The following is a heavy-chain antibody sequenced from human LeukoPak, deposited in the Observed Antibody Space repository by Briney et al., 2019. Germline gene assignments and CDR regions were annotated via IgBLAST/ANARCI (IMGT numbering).Heavy chain of an antibody. CDR1: GGSISSTHW. CDR3: ARELSGAGFDY. CDR2: IYHSGSA. Sequence: PSGTLSLTCAVSGGSISSTHWWNWVRQPPGKGLEWIGEIYHSGSANYNPSLKSRVTIPVDKSKNQFSLKLSSVTAADTAVYYCARELSGAGFDYWGQGTLVTVSS. V-gene: IGHV4-4*02. D-gene: IGHD6-19*01. J-gene: IGHJ4*02.